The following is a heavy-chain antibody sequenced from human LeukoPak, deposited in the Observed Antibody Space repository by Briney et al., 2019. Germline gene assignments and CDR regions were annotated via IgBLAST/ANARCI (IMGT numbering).Heavy chain of an antibody. J-gene: IGHJ6*03. V-gene: IGHV3-23*01. CDR2: ISGSGGST. Sequence: GGSLRLSCAVSGFTFSNNAMNWVRQAPGKGLEWVSAISGSGGSTYYADSVKGRFTISRDNSKNTLYLQMNSLRAEDTAVYYCAKARGVTMVRGPYYYYYMDVWGKGTTVTVSS. CDR1: GFTFSNNA. D-gene: IGHD3-10*01. CDR3: AKARGVTMVRGPYYYYYMDV.